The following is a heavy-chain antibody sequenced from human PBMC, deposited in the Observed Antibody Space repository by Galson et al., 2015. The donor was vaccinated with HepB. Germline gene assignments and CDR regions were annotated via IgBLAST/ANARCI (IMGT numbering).Heavy chain of an antibody. CDR3: ARDVAYCSGGNCLYHFDH. V-gene: IGHV1-18*01. Sequence: SVKVSCKASGYPFSSYGITWVRQAPGQGLEWMGWISAYNGDTNYARQFQGRVTLTTDTPTSTAYMELTSLRSDDTAVYYCARDVAYCSGGNCLYHFDHWGQGTLVTVSA. CDR1: GYPFSSYG. J-gene: IGHJ4*02. D-gene: IGHD2-15*01. CDR2: ISAYNGDT.